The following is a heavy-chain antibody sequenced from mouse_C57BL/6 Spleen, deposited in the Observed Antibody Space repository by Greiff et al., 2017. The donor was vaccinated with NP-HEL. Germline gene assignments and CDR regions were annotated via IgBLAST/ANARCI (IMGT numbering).Heavy chain of an antibody. CDR2: ISSGSSTI. CDR3: ASLTGGY. V-gene: IGHV5-17*01. Sequence: EVKLQESGGGLVKPGGSLKLSCAASGFTFSDYGMHWVRQAPEKGLEWVAYISSGSSTIYYADTVKGRFTISRDNAKNTLFLQMTSLRSEDTAMYYCASLTGGYWGQGTTLTVSS. D-gene: IGHD4-1*01. J-gene: IGHJ2*01. CDR1: GFTFSDYG.